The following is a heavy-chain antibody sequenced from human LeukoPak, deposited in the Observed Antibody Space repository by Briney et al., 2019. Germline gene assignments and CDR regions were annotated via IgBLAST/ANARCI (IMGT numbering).Heavy chain of an antibody. J-gene: IGHJ4*02. CDR1: GASISGYY. CDR2: TYYTGST. D-gene: IGHD6-6*01. Sequence: PSETLSLTCTVSGASISGYYWNWIRQPPGKGLEWIGYTYYTGSTSYNPSLESRVTISVDTSKSQFSLKLSSVTAADTAVYYCARHGDSSSSGRRAGLDYFDYWGQGTLVTVSS. V-gene: IGHV4-59*08. CDR3: ARHGDSSSSGRRAGLDYFDY.